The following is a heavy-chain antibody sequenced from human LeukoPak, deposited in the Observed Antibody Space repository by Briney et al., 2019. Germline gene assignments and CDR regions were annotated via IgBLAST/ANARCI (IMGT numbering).Heavy chain of an antibody. J-gene: IGHJ4*02. D-gene: IGHD3-9*01. CDR2: ISWKSGTI. CDR3: ARDLYDILTGYSNNYFDY. Sequence: GGSLRLSCAASGFTFDEYTMHWVRQAPGKGLEWVSGISWKSGTIGYADSVKGRFTISRDNAKNSLYLQMNSLRAEDTAVYYCARDLYDILTGYSNNYFDYWGQGTLVTVSS. CDR1: GFTFDEYT. V-gene: IGHV3-9*01.